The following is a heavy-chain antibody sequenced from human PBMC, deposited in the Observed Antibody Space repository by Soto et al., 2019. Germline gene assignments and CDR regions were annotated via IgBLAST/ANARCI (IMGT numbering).Heavy chain of an antibody. Sequence: PSETLSLTCAVYGGSFSGYYWSWIRQPPGKGLEWIGEINHGGSTNYNPSLKSRVTISVDTSKNQFSLKLSSVTAADTAVYYCARGLGNYSDFWSGYSRGYGMDVWGKGTTVTVSS. CDR2: INHGGST. CDR3: ARGLGNYSDFWSGYSRGYGMDV. CDR1: GGSFSGYY. J-gene: IGHJ6*04. D-gene: IGHD3-3*01. V-gene: IGHV4-34*01.